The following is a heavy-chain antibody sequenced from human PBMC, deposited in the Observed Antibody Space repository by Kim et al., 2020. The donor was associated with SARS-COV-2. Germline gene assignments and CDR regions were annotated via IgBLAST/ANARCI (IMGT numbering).Heavy chain of an antibody. V-gene: IGHV4-34*01. Sequence: SETLSLTCAVYGGSFSGYYWSWIRQPPGKGLEWIGEINNSGSTNYNPSPKSRVTISVDTSKNQFSLKLSSVTAADAAVYYCARVSSGWYGPRDYWGQGTLVTVSS. J-gene: IGHJ4*02. CDR3: ARVSSGWYGPRDY. D-gene: IGHD6-19*01. CDR1: GGSFSGYY. CDR2: INNSGST.